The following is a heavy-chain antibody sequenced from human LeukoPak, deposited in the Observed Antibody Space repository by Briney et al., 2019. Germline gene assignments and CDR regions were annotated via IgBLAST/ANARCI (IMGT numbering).Heavy chain of an antibody. CDR1: GFTFSTFY. D-gene: IGHD3-3*01. J-gene: IGHJ6*02. CDR2: ISGSGDYT. V-gene: IGHV3-11*03. CDR3: RSVPFGYGMDV. Sequence: GGSLRLSCAASGFTFSTFYMSWVRQAPGKGLEWVSYISGSGDYTLYATSVKGRFTISGDNANESAYLEMSNLRAEDTAVYYCRSVPFGYGMDVWGQGTTVIVSS.